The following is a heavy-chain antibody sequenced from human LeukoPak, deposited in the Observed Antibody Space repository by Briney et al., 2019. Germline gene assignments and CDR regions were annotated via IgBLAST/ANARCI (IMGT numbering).Heavy chain of an antibody. CDR3: ARGRNIEMTTMSGGSDY. CDR2: LNPNSGDT. Sequence: ASVKVSCKASGHTXTDYYMHWVRQAPGQGLEWMGWLNPNSGDTNYAQKFQGRVSMTRDSSISTAYMDLSDLRSDDTAVYSCARGRNIEMTTMSGGSDYWGQGTLVTVSS. J-gene: IGHJ4*02. D-gene: IGHD5-24*01. CDR1: GHTXTDYY. V-gene: IGHV1-2*02.